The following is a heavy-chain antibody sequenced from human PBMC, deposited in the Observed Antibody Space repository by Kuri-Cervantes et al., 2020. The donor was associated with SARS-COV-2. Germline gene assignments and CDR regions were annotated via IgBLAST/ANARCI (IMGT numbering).Heavy chain of an antibody. CDR1: GGSISSYY. V-gene: IGHV4-59*12. D-gene: IGHD6-6*01. CDR3: ARGVAARPNWFDP. Sequence: SETLSLTCTVSGGSISSYYWSWIRQPPGKGLEWIGYVYYSGSTNYNPSLKSRVTISVDTSKNQFSLKLSSVTAADTAVYYCARGVAARPNWFDPWGQGTLVTVSS. CDR2: VYYSGST. J-gene: IGHJ5*02.